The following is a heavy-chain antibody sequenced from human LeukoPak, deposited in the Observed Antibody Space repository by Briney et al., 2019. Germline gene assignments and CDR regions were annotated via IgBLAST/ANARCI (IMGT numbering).Heavy chain of an antibody. CDR3: ARVKRLGYSYGDAFDI. CDR2: IYTSGST. V-gene: IGHV4-61*02. J-gene: IGHJ3*02. CDR1: GGSISSSSYY. Sequence: PSETLSLTCTVSGGSISSSSYYWSWIRQPAGKGLEWIGRIYTSGSTNYNPSLKSRVTTSVDTSKNQFSLKLSSVTAADTAVYYCARVKRLGYSYGDAFDIWGQGTMVTVSS. D-gene: IGHD5-18*01.